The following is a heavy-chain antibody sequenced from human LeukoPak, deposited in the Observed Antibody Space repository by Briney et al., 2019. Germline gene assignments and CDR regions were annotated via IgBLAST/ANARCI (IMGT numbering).Heavy chain of an antibody. V-gene: IGHV3-48*03. D-gene: IGHD4-23*01. Sequence: GGSLRLSCAASGFTFSSCEMNWVRQAPGKGLEWISYISTSGSTIYYADSVKGRSTVSRDNAKNSLYLQMNSLRAEDTAVYYCARSGGYYDYWGQGTLVSVSS. CDR1: GFTFSSCE. CDR2: ISTSGSTI. J-gene: IGHJ4*02. CDR3: ARSGGYYDY.